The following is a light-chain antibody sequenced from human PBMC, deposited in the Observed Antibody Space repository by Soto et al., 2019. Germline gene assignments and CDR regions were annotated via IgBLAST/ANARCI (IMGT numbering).Light chain of an antibody. V-gene: IGLV2-14*01. Sequence: QSALTQPASVSGSPGQSITISCTGTSSDVGGYNYVSWYQQHPGKAPKLMIYDVNTRPSGVSNRFSGSKSGNTASLTISGLQAEDEADYYCSSYTSGISFGGGTQLTVL. J-gene: IGLJ2*01. CDR1: SSDVGGYNY. CDR2: DVN. CDR3: SSYTSGIS.